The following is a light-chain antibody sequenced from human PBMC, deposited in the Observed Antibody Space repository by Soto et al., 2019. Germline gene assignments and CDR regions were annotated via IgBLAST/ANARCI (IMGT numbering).Light chain of an antibody. J-gene: IGLJ2*01. CDR1: NIGSKS. CDR2: YDT. Sequence: SYELTQPPSVSVAPGKTATITCGGNNIGSKSVHWYRQKPGQAPVLVIYYDTDRPSGIPERFSGSNSGNTATLTISRVEAGDEADYYCQVWDNSGDHPVFGGGTQLTVL. V-gene: IGLV3-21*04. CDR3: QVWDNSGDHPV.